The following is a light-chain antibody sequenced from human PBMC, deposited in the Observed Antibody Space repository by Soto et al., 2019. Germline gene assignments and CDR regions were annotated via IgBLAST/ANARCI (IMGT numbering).Light chain of an antibody. CDR2: AAY. CDR3: KQYGTSPWT. CDR1: QSVSNNY. V-gene: IGKV3-20*01. Sequence: EIVLTQSPATLSLSPGERATLSCRASQSVSNNYLAWYQHTPGQAHRPIIYAAYSRAPGIQDRFSGSGSGTDFTLTISSLEPEDFAVYYCKQYGTSPWTFGQGTKVDIK. J-gene: IGKJ1*01.